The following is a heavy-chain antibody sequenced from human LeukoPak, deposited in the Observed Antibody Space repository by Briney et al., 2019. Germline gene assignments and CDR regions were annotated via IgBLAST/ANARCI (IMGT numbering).Heavy chain of an antibody. CDR1: VRTFSSYA. D-gene: IGHD3-10*01. Sequence: GASVKLFCKASVRTFSSYAISWVRQAPGQGLEWMGGIIPIFGTANYAQKFQSRVTITADKATSTAYMELSSLRSDDTAVYYCARQASGSYFWGFDYWGQGTLVTVSS. CDR3: ARQASGSYFWGFDY. V-gene: IGHV1-69*06. CDR2: IIPIFGTA. J-gene: IGHJ4*02.